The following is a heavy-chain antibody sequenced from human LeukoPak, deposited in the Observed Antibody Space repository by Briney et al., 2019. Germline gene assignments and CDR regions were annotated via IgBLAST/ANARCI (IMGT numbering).Heavy chain of an antibody. CDR2: INPNSGGT. J-gene: IGHJ6*02. D-gene: IGHD4-11*01. CDR1: GYTFTGYY. CDR3: ARGGTVTTGVYYYYGMDV. V-gene: IGHV1-2*04. Sequence: ASVKVSCKASGYTFTGYYMHWVRQAPGQGLEWMGWINPNSGGTNYAQKSQGWVTMTRDTSISTAYMELSRLRSDDTAVYYCARGGTVTTGVYYYYGMDVWGQGTTVTVSS.